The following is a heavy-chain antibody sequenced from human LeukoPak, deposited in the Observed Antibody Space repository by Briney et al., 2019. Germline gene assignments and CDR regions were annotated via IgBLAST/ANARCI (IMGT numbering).Heavy chain of an antibody. CDR3: AKDIEEMATVRGY. D-gene: IGHD5-24*01. CDR2: ISGSGGST. V-gene: IGHV3-23*01. J-gene: IGHJ4*02. Sequence: GGSLRLSCAASGFTFSSYAMSWARQAPGKGLVWVSAISGSGGSTYYADSVKGRFTISRDNSKNTLYLQMNSLRAEDTAVYYCAKDIEEMATVRGYWGQGTLVTVSS. CDR1: GFTFSSYA.